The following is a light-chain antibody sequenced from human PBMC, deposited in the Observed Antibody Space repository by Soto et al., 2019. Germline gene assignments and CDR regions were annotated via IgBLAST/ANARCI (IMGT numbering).Light chain of an antibody. CDR1: SGDLGDYNY. Sequence: QSALTQPASVSGSPGQSITISCTGTSGDLGDYNYVSWYQQHPGKAPKLMIYEVSNRPSGVSNRFSGSKSGNTASLTISGLQAEDEADYYCSSYTSSSTPYLFGTGTKVT. CDR2: EVS. J-gene: IGLJ1*01. V-gene: IGLV2-14*01. CDR3: SSYTSSSTPYL.